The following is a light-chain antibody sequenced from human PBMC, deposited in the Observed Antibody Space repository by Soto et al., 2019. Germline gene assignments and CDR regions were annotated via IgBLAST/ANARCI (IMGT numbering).Light chain of an antibody. CDR1: QGIRSA. Sequence: AIQVTQSPSSLSASVGDRVTITCRTSQGIRSALGWYQQKPGKVPKLLIYAASTLQSGVPSRFSGSGSGRDFTLTISSLQPEDFETYYCLLDYNYFWALGQGTKVDIK. J-gene: IGKJ1*01. V-gene: IGKV1-6*01. CDR3: LLDYNYFWA. CDR2: AAS.